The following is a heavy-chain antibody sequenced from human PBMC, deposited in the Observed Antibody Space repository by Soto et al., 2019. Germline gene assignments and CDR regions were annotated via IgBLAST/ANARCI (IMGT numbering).Heavy chain of an antibody. V-gene: IGHV1-8*01. CDR3: ARERTGPNDFDY. J-gene: IGHJ4*02. CDR1: GYTFTSYD. D-gene: IGHD1-1*01. Sequence: QVQLVQSGAEVKKPGASVKVSCKASGYTFTSYDINWVRQATGQGLEWMGWMNPNSGNTAYAQTFQGRVTTTRITSISTAYMELSSLRSEDTAVYYCARERTGPNDFDYWGQGTLVTVSS. CDR2: MNPNSGNT.